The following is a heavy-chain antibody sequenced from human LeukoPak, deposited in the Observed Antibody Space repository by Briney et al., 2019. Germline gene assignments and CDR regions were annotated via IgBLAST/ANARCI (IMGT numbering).Heavy chain of an antibody. D-gene: IGHD5-12*01. CDR1: GYTFTGYY. V-gene: IGHV1-2*02. CDR2: INPNSGYT. CDR3: ARETSDSGYDSLDY. Sequence: ASVKVSCKASGYTFTGYYMHWVRQAPGQGLEWVGWINPNSGYTNYAHKFQGRVIMTRDTSISTDYMELSRLRSDDTAVYYCARETSDSGYDSLDYWGQGTLVTVSS. J-gene: IGHJ4*02.